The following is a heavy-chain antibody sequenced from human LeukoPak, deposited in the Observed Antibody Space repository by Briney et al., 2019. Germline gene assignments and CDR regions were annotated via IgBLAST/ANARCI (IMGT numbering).Heavy chain of an antibody. CDR2: ISATGDIT. CDR1: GFTFSSYA. D-gene: IGHD1-26*01. J-gene: IGHJ4*02. CDR3: AKRVGPNSGNFDY. V-gene: IGHV3-23*01. Sequence: PGGSLRLSCAASGFTFSSYAMTWVRQAPGKGLQWVSAISATGDITYYADSVRGRFTISRDNSNNTLYLQMHSLRAEDTAVYYCAKRVGPNSGNFDYWGRGTLVTVSS.